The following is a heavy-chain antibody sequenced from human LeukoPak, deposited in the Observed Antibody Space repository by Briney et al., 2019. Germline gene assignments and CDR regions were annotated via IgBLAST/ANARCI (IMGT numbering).Heavy chain of an antibody. CDR2: ISYDGSNK. D-gene: IGHD4-17*01. V-gene: IGHV3-30*03. CDR3: AREGAYRMYGDYSPFDF. Sequence: PGGSLRLSCAASGFTFSSYGMHWVRQAPGKGLEWVAVISYDGSNKYYADSVKGRFTISRDNSKNTLYLQMNSLRAEDTAVYYCAREGAYRMYGDYSPFDFWGQGTLVTVSS. CDR1: GFTFSSYG. J-gene: IGHJ5*01.